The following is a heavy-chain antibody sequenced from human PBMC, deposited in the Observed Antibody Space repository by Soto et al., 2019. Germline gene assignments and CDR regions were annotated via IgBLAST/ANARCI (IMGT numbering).Heavy chain of an antibody. D-gene: IGHD1-7*01. CDR1: GFTFSSYA. J-gene: IGHJ4*02. CDR2: ISGSGGST. CDR3: EKLELLSWTLDY. Sequence: PRRSLRLSCAASGFTFSSYAMSWVRQAPGKWLEWVSAISGSGGSTYYADSVKGRFTISRDNSKNTLYLQMNSLRAEDTAVYYCEKLELLSWTLDYRGQGTLVIVSS. V-gene: IGHV3-23*01.